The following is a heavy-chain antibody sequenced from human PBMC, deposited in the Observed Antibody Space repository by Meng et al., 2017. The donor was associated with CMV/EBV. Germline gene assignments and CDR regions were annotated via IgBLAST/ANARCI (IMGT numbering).Heavy chain of an antibody. D-gene: IGHD3-10*01. CDR1: GLTVSSNS. CDR2: ISSGGST. V-gene: IGHV3-66*02. J-gene: IGHJ4*02. CDR3: ASTPLLWFGEFDEFDY. Sequence: SGLTVSSNSMRCVRQAPGEGLEWFSVISSGGSTYYADSVKGRFTISRDNSKNTLYLQMNSLRAEDTAVYYCASTPLLWFGEFDEFDYWGQGTLVTVSS.